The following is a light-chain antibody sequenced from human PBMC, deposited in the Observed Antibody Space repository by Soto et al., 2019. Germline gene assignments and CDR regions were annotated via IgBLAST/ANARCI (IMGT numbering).Light chain of an antibody. CDR2: KAS. J-gene: IGKJ1*01. CDR3: QQYKSYSWT. CDR1: QSISSW. Sequence: DIQMTQSPSILSASVGDRVTITCRASQSISSWLAWYQQKPGKAPNLLIYKASHLENGVPSRFSGSGSGTEFTLSISSLQPDDFATYYCQQYKSYSWTFGQGTKVDIK. V-gene: IGKV1-5*03.